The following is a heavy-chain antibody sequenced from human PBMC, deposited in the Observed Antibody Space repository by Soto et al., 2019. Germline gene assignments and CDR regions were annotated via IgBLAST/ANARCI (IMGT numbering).Heavy chain of an antibody. CDR3: AIEPYDFWSGYPCEGGMNV. Sequence: SETLSRTFTVSGGSISSGDYYWSWIRQPPGKGLEWIGYIYYSGSTYYSPSLKSRVTISVYTSNNQFSLKLSSVTAADTAVYYGAIEPYDFWSGYPCEGGMNVWGQGTTVTVSS. CDR1: GGSISSGDYY. CDR2: IYYSGST. J-gene: IGHJ6*02. D-gene: IGHD3-3*01. V-gene: IGHV4-30-4*01.